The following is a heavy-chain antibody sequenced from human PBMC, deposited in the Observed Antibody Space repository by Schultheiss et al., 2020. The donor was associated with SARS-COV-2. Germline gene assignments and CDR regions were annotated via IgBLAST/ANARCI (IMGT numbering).Heavy chain of an antibody. J-gene: IGHJ3*02. Sequence: LRLSCTVSGGSISSGGYYWSWIRQHPGKGLEWIGYIYYSGSTYYNPSLKSRVTISVDTSKNQFSLKLGSVTAADTAVYYCASMTTVTFDAFDIWGQGTMVTVSS. CDR3: ASMTTVTFDAFDI. CDR1: GGSISSGGYY. D-gene: IGHD4-17*01. CDR2: IYYSGST. V-gene: IGHV4-31*03.